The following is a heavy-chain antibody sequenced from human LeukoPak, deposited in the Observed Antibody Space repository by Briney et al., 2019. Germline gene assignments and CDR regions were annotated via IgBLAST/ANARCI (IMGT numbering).Heavy chain of an antibody. Sequence: GSVKVSCKVSGYTLTELSMHWVRQAPGKGLEWMRGFDPEDVETIYAQKFQGRVTMTEDTSTDTAYMELSSLRSEDTAVYYCATAPPEVAVAGTFDYWGQGTLVTVSS. CDR2: FDPEDVET. J-gene: IGHJ4*02. D-gene: IGHD6-19*01. CDR1: GYTLTELS. CDR3: ATAPPEVAVAGTFDY. V-gene: IGHV1-24*01.